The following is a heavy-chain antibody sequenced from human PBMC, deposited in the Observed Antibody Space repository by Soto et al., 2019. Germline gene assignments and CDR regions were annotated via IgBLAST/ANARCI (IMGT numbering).Heavy chain of an antibody. CDR3: AGVKGLSGEY. CDR2: IKQDGGDK. CDR1: GFTLSNYW. D-gene: IGHD1-26*01. Sequence: EVQLVESGGGLVQPGGSLRLSCAASGFTLSNYWMSWVRQAPGKGLEWVANIKQDGGDKYYVASVKGRFTISRDNSMNSLYRQMNNLRSENTAVYYCAGVKGLSGEYWGKVTLVTFPS. V-gene: IGHV3-7*05. J-gene: IGHJ4*02.